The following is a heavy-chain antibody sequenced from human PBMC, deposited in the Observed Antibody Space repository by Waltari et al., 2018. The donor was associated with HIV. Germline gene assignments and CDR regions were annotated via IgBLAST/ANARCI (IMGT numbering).Heavy chain of an antibody. CDR3: AKELRFLSRYFGMDV. D-gene: IGHD3-3*01. J-gene: IGHJ6*02. Sequence: VQLVESGGGVVQPGGSLRLSCAASELTFISYGLHWVRQAPGKGLEWVAFIRHDGSNKDYADSVKGRFTITRDNPKNTLYLQMNSLRAEDTAMYYCAKELRFLSRYFGMDVWGQGTTVTVSS. CDR1: ELTFISYG. V-gene: IGHV3-30*02. CDR2: IRHDGSNK.